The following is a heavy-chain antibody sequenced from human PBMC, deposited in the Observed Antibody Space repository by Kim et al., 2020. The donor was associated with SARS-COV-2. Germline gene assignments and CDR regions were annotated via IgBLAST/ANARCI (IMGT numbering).Heavy chain of an antibody. J-gene: IGHJ5*02. CDR2: N. Sequence: NEEAVSVQSRITINPDTSRNQFSLQLRSVTPEDTAVYYCARVNNDNWFDPWGQGTLVTVSS. CDR3: ARVNNDNWFDP. V-gene: IGHV6-1*01.